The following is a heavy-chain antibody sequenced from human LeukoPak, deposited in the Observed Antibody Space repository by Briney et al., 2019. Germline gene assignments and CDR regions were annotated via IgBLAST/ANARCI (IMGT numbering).Heavy chain of an antibody. V-gene: IGHV1-8*01. CDR1: GYTFTSYD. CDR3: ARGGKTKRYCSGGSCSNWFDP. Sequence: GASVKVSCKASGYTFTSYDINWVRQATGQGLEWMGWMNPNSGNTGYAQKFQGRVTMTRNTSISTAYMELSSLRSEDTAVYYCARGGKTKRYCSGGSCSNWFDPWGQGTLVTVSS. CDR2: MNPNSGNT. J-gene: IGHJ5*02. D-gene: IGHD2-15*01.